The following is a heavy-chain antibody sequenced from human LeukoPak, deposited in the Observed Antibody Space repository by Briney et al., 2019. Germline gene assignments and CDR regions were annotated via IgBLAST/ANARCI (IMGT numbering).Heavy chain of an antibody. J-gene: IGHJ5*02. V-gene: IGHV3-74*01. CDR3: AKNTGAEFDP. Sequence: PGGSLRLSCTASGFTFSSYWMHWVRQAPGKGLVWVSQINSDGSTTNYGDSVKGRFTISRDNAKNTLFLQMNSLRAEDTAVYYCAKNTGAEFDPWGQGTLVTVSS. CDR2: INSDGSTT. CDR1: GFTFSSYW. D-gene: IGHD1-14*01.